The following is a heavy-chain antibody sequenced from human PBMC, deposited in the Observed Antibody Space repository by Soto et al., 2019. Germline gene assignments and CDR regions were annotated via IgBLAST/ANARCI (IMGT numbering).Heavy chain of an antibody. J-gene: IGHJ4*02. CDR3: ARGERYNWNDLTRPLDY. CDR1: GGSFSGYY. V-gene: IGHV4-34*01. D-gene: IGHD1-1*01. CDR2: INHSGST. Sequence: PSETLSLTCAVYGGSFSGYYWSWIRQPPGKGLEWIGEINHSGSTNYNPSLKSRVTISVDTSKNQFSLKLSSVTAADTAVYYCARGERYNWNDLTRPLDYWGQGTLVTVSS.